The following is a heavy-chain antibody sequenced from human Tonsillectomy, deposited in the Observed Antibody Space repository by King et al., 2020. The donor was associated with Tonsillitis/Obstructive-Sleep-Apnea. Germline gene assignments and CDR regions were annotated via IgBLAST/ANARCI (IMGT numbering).Heavy chain of an antibody. Sequence: VQLVESGAEVKKPGESLRISCKGSGYSFTTYWISWVRQMPGKGLEWMGRIDPSDSYTNYSPSFQGHVTISADKSISTAYLQWSSLKASDSAMYYCARTVDGSCYVGGMDVWGQGTTVIVSS. CDR2: IDPSDSYT. J-gene: IGHJ6*02. CDR1: GYSFTTYW. D-gene: IGHD6-13*01. CDR3: ARTVDGSCYVGGMDV. V-gene: IGHV5-10-1*03.